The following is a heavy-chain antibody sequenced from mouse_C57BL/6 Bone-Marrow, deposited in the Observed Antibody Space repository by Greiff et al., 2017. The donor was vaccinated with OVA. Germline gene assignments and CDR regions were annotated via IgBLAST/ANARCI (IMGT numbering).Heavy chain of an antibody. CDR3: ASYTRVYFDY. J-gene: IGHJ2*01. V-gene: IGHV3-6*01. Sequence: EVKLLESGPGLVKPSQSLSLTCSVTGYSITSGYYWNWIRQFPGNKLEWMGYISYAGSNNYNPSLKNRISITRDTSKNQFFLKLNSVTTEDTATYYCASYTRVYFDYWGQGTTLTISS. CDR1: GYSITSGYY. D-gene: IGHD2-12*01. CDR2: ISYAGSN.